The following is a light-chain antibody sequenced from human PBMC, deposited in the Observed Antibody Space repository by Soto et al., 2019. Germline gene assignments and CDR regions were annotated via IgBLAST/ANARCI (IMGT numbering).Light chain of an antibody. Sequence: DIQSTQSPSTLSAPVGDRVTITCRASQSLNNRLAWYQQKPGKAPKLLIYDASTLESGVSSRFSGTGSGTEFTLTISSLQPDDFATYYCQQLRMYPSTFGGGTKVDIK. V-gene: IGKV1-5*01. J-gene: IGKJ4*01. CDR2: DAS. CDR3: QQLRMYPST. CDR1: QSLNNR.